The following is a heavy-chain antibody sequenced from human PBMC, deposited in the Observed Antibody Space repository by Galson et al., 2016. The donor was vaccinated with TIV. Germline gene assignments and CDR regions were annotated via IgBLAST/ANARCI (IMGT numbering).Heavy chain of an antibody. CDR1: GFTFSSYA. V-gene: IGHV3-23*01. D-gene: IGHD3-10*01. CDR2: ISSGGAST. J-gene: IGHJ4*02. CDR3: AKDERLGSYFDY. Sequence: SLRLSCAASGFTFSSYAMSWVRQAPGKGLEWVSGISSGGASTYYADSVKGRFTISRDNSKNTVYLQVNSLRDEDTAVYYRAKDERLGSYFDYWGQGTLVTVSS.